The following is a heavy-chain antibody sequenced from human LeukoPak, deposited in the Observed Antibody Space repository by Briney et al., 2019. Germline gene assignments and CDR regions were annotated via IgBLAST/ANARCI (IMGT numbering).Heavy chain of an antibody. V-gene: IGHV3-23*01. CDR2: ISGSGGST. CDR3: AKSPATYYFDY. Sequence: ETLSLTCAVYGGSFSGYYWSWIRQPPGKGLEWVSAISGSGGSTYYADSVKGRFTISRDNSKNTLYLQMNSLRAEDTAVYYCAKSPATYYFDYWGQGTLVTVSS. J-gene: IGHJ4*02. CDR1: GGSFSGYY.